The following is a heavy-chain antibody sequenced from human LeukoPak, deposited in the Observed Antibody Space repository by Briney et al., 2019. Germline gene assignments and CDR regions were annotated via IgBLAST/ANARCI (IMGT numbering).Heavy chain of an antibody. J-gene: IGHJ4*02. Sequence: SETLSLTCAVYGGSFSGYYWSWIRQPPGKGLEWIGEINHSGSTNYNPSLKSRVTISVDTSKNQFSLKLSSVTAVDTAVYYCARGFGGLAVAGYWGQGTLVTVSS. D-gene: IGHD6-19*01. V-gene: IGHV4-34*01. CDR1: GGSFSGYY. CDR3: ARGFGGLAVAGY. CDR2: INHSGST.